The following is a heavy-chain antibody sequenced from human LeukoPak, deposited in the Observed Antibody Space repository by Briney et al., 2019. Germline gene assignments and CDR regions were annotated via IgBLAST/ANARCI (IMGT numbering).Heavy chain of an antibody. J-gene: IGHJ4*02. CDR1: GYTFTSYG. D-gene: IGHD6-13*01. CDR3: ARVAAADYFDY. CDR2: IIPIFGTA. Sequence: SVKVSCKASGYTFTSYGISWVRQAPGQGLEWMGGIIPIFGTASYAQKFRGRVTITADKSTRTAYMELSSLRSEDTAVYYCARVAAADYFDYWGQGTLVTVSS. V-gene: IGHV1-69*06.